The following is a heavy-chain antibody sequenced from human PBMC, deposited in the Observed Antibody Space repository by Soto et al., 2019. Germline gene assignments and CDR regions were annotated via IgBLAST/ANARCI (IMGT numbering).Heavy chain of an antibody. Sequence: GGSLRLSCAASGFTFRKAWMSWVRQAPGKGLEWVGRIKSKTDGGTTDYAAPVKGRFTISRDDSKDTLYLEMNSLKTEDTAVKYCTKITAYYSYGMEVWGQGPTVTVSS. CDR2: IKSKTDGGTT. J-gene: IGHJ6*02. D-gene: IGHD1-20*01. CDR1: GFTFRKAW. CDR3: TKITAYYSYGMEV. V-gene: IGHV3-15*01.